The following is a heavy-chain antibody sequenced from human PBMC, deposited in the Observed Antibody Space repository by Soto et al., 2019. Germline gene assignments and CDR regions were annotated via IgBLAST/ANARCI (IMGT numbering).Heavy chain of an antibody. J-gene: IGHJ6*02. Sequence: QLQLQESGPGLVKPSETLSLTCTVSGGSISSSSYYWGWIRQPPGKGLEWIGSIYYSGYTYYNPSLSRRAAISVDTSKHQLSLKLSSATAADTAVYYCARHNGPLYVGYYYDMDVWGQGTTVTVSS. V-gene: IGHV4-39*01. CDR2: IYYSGYT. CDR1: GGSISSSSYY. D-gene: IGHD3-16*01. CDR3: ARHNGPLYVGYYYDMDV.